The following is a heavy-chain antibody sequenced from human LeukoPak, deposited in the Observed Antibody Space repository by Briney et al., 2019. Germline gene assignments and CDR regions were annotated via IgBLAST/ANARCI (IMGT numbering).Heavy chain of an antibody. V-gene: IGHV5-51*01. Sequence: GESLKISCKGSGYSFTSYWIGWVRPMPGKGLEWMGIIYPGDSDTRYSPSFQGQVTISADKSISTAYLQWSSLKASDTAMYYCARHLGYGDYVYYFDYWGQGTLVTVSS. J-gene: IGHJ4*02. CDR2: IYPGDSDT. D-gene: IGHD4-17*01. CDR1: GYSFTSYW. CDR3: ARHLGYGDYVYYFDY.